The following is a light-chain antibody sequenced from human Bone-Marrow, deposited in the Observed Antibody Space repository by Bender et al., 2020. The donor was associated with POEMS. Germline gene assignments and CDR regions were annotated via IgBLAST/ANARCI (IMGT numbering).Light chain of an antibody. J-gene: IGLJ3*02. CDR2: EGI. V-gene: IGLV2-23*01. Sequence: QSALTQPASVSASPGQSITISCTGTNRDIGAYDYVSWYQQHPGQVPKLIIYEGIKRPSGVSNRFSGSKSGYTPSLTISGLQAEDEADYYCSSYERGGWVFGGGTKVTVL. CDR1: NRDIGAYDY. CDR3: SSYERGGWV.